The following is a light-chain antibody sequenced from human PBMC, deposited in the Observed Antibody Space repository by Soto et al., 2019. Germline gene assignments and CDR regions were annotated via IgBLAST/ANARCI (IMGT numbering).Light chain of an antibody. V-gene: IGKV3-11*01. J-gene: IGKJ5*01. CDR2: DTS. Sequence: EIVMTRSPATLSLPPVGVATLSFPASQSISGTLVWYQQRPGQAPRLLIYDTSNRAAGVPARFSGSGSGTDFTLTISSLEPEDFAVYYCQQRYTWPITFGQGTRLEIK. CDR1: QSISGT. CDR3: QQRYTWPIT.